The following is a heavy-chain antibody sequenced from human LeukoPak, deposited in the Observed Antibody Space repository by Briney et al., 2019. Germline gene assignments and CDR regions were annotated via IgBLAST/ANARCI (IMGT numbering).Heavy chain of an antibody. V-gene: IGHV1-24*01. CDR1: GYTLTELS. Sequence: ASVKVSCKVSGYTLTELSMHWVRQAPGKGLEWMGGFDPEDGETIYAQKFQGRVTMTEDTSTDTAYMELCSLRSEDTAVYYCATVVVTAPGEDYFDYWGQGTLVTVSS. J-gene: IGHJ4*02. CDR3: ATVVVTAPGEDYFDY. D-gene: IGHD2-21*02. CDR2: FDPEDGET.